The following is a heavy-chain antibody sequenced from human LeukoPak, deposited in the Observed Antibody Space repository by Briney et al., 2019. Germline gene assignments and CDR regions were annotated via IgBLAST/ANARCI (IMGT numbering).Heavy chain of an antibody. Sequence: PSETLSLTCTVSGGSISSYYWGWIRQPPGKGLEWIGYIYYSGSTNYNPSLKSRVTISVDTSKNQFSLKLSSVTAADTAVYYCARLAIPLLWFGEFRGFDPWGQGTLVTVSS. CDR3: ARLAIPLLWFGEFRGFDP. V-gene: IGHV4-59*08. CDR2: IYYSGST. CDR1: GGSISSYY. J-gene: IGHJ5*02. D-gene: IGHD3-10*01.